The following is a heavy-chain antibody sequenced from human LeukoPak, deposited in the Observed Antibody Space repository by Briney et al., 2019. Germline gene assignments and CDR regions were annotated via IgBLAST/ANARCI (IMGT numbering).Heavy chain of an antibody. CDR1: GGSISSRSNY. J-gene: IGHJ4*02. D-gene: IGHD3-22*01. CDR2: LYYSGST. Sequence: SETLSLTCTVSGGSISSRSNYWGWIRQPPGKGLEWIGSLYYSGSTNYNPYLKSRVTISVDTSKNQFSLKLSSVTAADTAAYYCARGGAYDSSGYYYPSFDYWGQGTLVTVSS. V-gene: IGHV4-39*07. CDR3: ARGGAYDSSGYYYPSFDY.